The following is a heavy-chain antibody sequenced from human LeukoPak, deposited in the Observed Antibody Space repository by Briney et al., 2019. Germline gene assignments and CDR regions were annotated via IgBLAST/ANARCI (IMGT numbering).Heavy chain of an antibody. V-gene: IGHV4-34*01. CDR3: ARHGPYSENYYYGMDV. J-gene: IGHJ6*02. Sequence: SETLSLTCAVYGGSFSGYYWSWIRQPPGKGLEWIGEINHSGSTNYNPSLKSRVTISVDTSKNQFSLKLSSVIAADTAVYYCARHGPYSENYYYGMDVWGQGTTVTVSS. CDR1: GGSFSGYY. D-gene: IGHD1-26*01. CDR2: INHSGST.